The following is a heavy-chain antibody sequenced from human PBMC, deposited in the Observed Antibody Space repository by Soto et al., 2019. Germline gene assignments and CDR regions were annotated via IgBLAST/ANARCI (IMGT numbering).Heavy chain of an antibody. Sequence: EVQLVESGGGLVQPGGSLRLSCAASGFTVSSNYMSWVRQAPGKGLEWVSVIYSGGSTYYADSVKGRFTISRDNSKNTLYLQMNSLRAEDTAVYYCARAYEGDYFDYWGQGTLVTVSS. CDR3: ARAYEGDYFDY. D-gene: IGHD3-16*01. V-gene: IGHV3-66*01. CDR2: IYSGGST. J-gene: IGHJ4*02. CDR1: GFTVSSNY.